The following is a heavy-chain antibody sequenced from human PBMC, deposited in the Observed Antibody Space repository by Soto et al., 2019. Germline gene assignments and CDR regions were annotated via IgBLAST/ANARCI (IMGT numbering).Heavy chain of an antibody. CDR2: IDHSGSS. D-gene: IGHD6-19*01. J-gene: IGHJ4*02. V-gene: IGHV4-59*02. CDR3: AREGSGGTIVFDF. CDR1: GGSVSSYY. Sequence: SETLSLTCIVSGGSVSSYYWSWIRQPPGKQLEWIGYIDHSGSSNYNPSLKSRVTISVDTSKNQFSLNLDSVTAADTALYYCAREGSGGTIVFDFWGQGTLVTVSS.